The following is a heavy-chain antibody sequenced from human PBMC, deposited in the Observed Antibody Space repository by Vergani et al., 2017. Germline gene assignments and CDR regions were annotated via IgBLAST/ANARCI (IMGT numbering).Heavy chain of an antibody. CDR3: TSRVTAAGGFDY. Sequence: EVQLVESGGGLVKPGGSLRLSCAGSGFTFTNHTMTWVRQAPGKGLEWVSSISSTGAYIHYADSVKGLFTISRDNPKKSLFLQLNSLRHEDTAVYYCTSRVTAAGGFDYWGQGALVTVSS. CDR1: GFTFTNHT. J-gene: IGHJ4*02. D-gene: IGHD6-13*01. CDR2: ISSTGAYI. V-gene: IGHV3-21*02.